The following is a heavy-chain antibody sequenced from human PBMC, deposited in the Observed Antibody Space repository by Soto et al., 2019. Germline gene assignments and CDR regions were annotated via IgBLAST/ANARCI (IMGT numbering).Heavy chain of an antibody. V-gene: IGHV4-34*01. CDR1: GGSFSGYY. J-gene: IGHJ4*02. CDR2: INHSGST. CDR3: ARGRGVVTAIPGRY. Sequence: QVQLQQWGAGLLKPSETLSLTCAVYGGSFSGYYWSWIRQPPGKGLEWIGEINHSGSTNYNPSLKSRVTMSVDTSKNQFSLKLSSVTAADTAVYYCARGRGVVTAIPGRYWGQGTLVTVSS. D-gene: IGHD2-21*02.